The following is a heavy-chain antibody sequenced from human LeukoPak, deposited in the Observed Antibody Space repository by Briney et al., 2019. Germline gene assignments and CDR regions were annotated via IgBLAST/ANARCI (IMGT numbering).Heavy chain of an antibody. CDR1: GFTFSSYG. CDR2: ISYDGSNK. D-gene: IGHD6-13*01. CDR3: TNDFSSSWYSYYFDY. Sequence: GGSLRLSCAASGFTFSSYGMHWVRQAPGKGLEWVALISYDGSNKYYADSVKGRFTISRDNSSNTLYLQMNSLRAEDTGVYYCTNDFSSSWYSYYFDYWGQGTLVTVSS. J-gene: IGHJ4*02. V-gene: IGHV3-30*18.